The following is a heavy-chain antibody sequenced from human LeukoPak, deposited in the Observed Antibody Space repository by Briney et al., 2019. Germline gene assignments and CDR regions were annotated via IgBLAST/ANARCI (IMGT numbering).Heavy chain of an antibody. Sequence: GASVKVSCKTSGYAFSSFAIAWVRQAPGQGLEWMGWISTYTNTNAAQKFQGRVTMTTDTSTSTAYMELTSLRSDDTAVYYCARCYDFWTGYFDCWGQGTRVTVSS. CDR1: GYAFSSFA. D-gene: IGHD3-3*01. J-gene: IGHJ4*02. CDR3: ARCYDFWTGYFDC. V-gene: IGHV1-18*01. CDR2: ISTYTNT.